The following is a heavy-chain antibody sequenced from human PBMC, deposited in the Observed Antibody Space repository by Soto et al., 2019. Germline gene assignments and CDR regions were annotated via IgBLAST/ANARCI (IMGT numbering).Heavy chain of an antibody. D-gene: IGHD6-19*01. CDR2: TYYSGIT. CDR1: GGSVSSGSYY. CDR3: ARDRIAVGGTGQGFDY. V-gene: IGHV4-61*01. J-gene: IGHJ4*02. Sequence: SETLSLTCTVSGGSVSSGSYYWRWIRQPPGKGLEWIGYTYYSGITNCNPSLKSRVTIAVDKSKNKFSLKLSXVTAADTAVYYCARDRIAVGGTGQGFDYWGQGTLVTVCS.